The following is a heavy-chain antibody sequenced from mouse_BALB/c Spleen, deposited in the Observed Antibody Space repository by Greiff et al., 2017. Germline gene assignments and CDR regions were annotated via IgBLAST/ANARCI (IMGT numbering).Heavy chain of an antibody. CDR3: TRGSGSHYFDY. Sequence: VQLQQSGAELVKPGASVKMSCKASGYTFTSYWMHWVKQRPGQGLEWIGTIDPSDSYTSYNQKFKGKATLTVDTSSSTAYMQLSSLTSEDSAVYYCTRGSGSHYFDYWGQGTTLTVSS. J-gene: IGHJ2*01. V-gene: IGHV1S127*01. CDR1: GYTFTSYW. D-gene: IGHD1-1*01. CDR2: IDPSDSYT.